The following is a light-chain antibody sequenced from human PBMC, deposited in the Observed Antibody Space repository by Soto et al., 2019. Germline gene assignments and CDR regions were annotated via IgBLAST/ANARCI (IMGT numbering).Light chain of an antibody. CDR3: HQRGEWPPGAT. CDR1: QSVSSY. V-gene: IGKV3-11*01. CDR2: EAS. Sequence: ESVLTQSPATLSLSPGERPTLSCRASQSVSSYLAWYQQKPGQAPXXLXXEASNRATGIPARFSGSVSGTDFTLTISSLEPEEFAGYYCHQRGEWPPGATFGQGTRLEIK. J-gene: IGKJ5*01.